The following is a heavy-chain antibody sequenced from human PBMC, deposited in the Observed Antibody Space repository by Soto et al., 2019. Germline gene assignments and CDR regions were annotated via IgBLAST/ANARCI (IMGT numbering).Heavy chain of an antibody. Sequence: EVQLLESGGDVVRPGGSLRLSCAASGFTFSSYAMSWVRQAPGKGLEWVAGVSRAGTYTFYADSVRGRFTISRDNTRDTVDLYMNALRGDDTAVYLCVKYTVSEAWGESWGQGTPVSVSS. J-gene: IGHJ5*02. CDR1: GFTFSSYA. V-gene: IGHV3-23*01. D-gene: IGHD3-16*01. CDR2: VSRAGTYT. CDR3: VKYTVSEAWGES.